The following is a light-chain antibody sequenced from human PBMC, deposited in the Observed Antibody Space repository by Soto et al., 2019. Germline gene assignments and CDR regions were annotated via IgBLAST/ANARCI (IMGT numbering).Light chain of an antibody. V-gene: IGKV3-15*01. CDR2: GAS. J-gene: IGKJ1*01. CDR1: QSVSSN. CDR3: QQYNKRPRT. Sequence: EIVMTQSPATLSVSPGERATLSCRASQSVSSNLAWYQQKPGQAPRLLIYGASTRATGIPARFSGSASGTEFTLSISSLQSEDFAVYYCQQYNKRPRTFGQGTKVEIK.